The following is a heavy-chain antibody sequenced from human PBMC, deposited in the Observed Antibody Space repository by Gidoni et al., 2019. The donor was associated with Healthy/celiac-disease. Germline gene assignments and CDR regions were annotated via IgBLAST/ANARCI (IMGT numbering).Heavy chain of an antibody. CDR3: AVSIVVVPAASYYFDY. CDR2: ISSSSSTV. Sequence: EVQLVESGGGLVQPGGSLRLSCAASGFTFSSYSMNWVRQAPGKGLEWVSYISSSSSTVYYADSVKGRFTISRDNAKNSLYLQMNSLRAEDTDIYYCAVSIVVVPAASYYFDYWGQGTLVTVSS. J-gene: IGHJ4*02. D-gene: IGHD2-2*01. V-gene: IGHV3-48*01. CDR1: GFTFSSYS.